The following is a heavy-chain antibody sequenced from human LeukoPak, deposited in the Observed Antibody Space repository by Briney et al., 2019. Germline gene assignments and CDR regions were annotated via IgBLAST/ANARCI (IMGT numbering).Heavy chain of an antibody. J-gene: IGHJ4*03. CDR1: GFTVSSNY. CDR2: IYSCGST. D-gene: IGHD3-3*01. V-gene: IGHV3-53*04. CDR3: ARGARSGYSLYFDY. Sequence: PGGSLRLSCAASGFTVSSNYMSWGRQAPAKGLEWVSVIYSCGSTYYADSVKGRCTISRHNSKNTLYLQTHSLRAEDTAVYYCARGARSGYSLYFDYSGHGTLVTASS.